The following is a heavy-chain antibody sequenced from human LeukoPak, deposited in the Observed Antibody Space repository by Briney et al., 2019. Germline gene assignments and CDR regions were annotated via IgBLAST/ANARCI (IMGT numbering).Heavy chain of an antibody. V-gene: IGHV4-4*07. D-gene: IGHD3-22*01. CDR2: IYPTGNT. CDR3: ARLKFYDSTGYSPGYYMDV. J-gene: IGHJ6*03. CDR1: GGAIISYY. Sequence: SETLSLTCSVSGGAIISYYWSWIRDPAGKGPEWIGRIYPTGNTDYNPSLKTRVTMSTDLSKKQFSLRLRSVTAADTAVYYCARLKFYDSTGYSPGYYMDVWGKGTAVTVSS.